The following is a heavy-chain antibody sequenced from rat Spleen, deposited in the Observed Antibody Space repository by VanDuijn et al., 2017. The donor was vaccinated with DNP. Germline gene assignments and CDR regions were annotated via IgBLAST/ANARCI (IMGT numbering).Heavy chain of an antibody. CDR2: IQSGGST. V-gene: IGHV2S1*01. CDR3: TRGVTTVVTGWFAY. J-gene: IGHJ3*01. D-gene: IGHD1-1*01. Sequence: QVQLKESGPGLVQPSQTLSLTCTVSGFSFTTYHVHWVRQPPGKGLEWMGRIQSGGSTYYNSALKSRLSIRRDTSKSQVFLKMNSLQTEDTAIYYCTRGVTTVVTGWFAYWGQGTLVTVSS. CDR1: GFSFTTYH.